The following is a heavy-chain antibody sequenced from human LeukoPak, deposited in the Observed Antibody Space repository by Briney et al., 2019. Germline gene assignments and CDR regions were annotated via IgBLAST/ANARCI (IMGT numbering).Heavy chain of an antibody. J-gene: IGHJ4*02. Sequence: PGGSLRLSCAASEFTFHNSGMNWVRQAPGKGLEWVSGISASGGTTYYADSVKGRSTISRDNSKNTLFLHMDTLRAEDTAVYYCAKYSTYYYDSSGYGDNGYFDYWGQGTLVTVSS. CDR2: ISASGGTT. V-gene: IGHV3-23*01. CDR1: EFTFHNSG. CDR3: AKYSTYYYDSSGYGDNGYFDY. D-gene: IGHD3-22*01.